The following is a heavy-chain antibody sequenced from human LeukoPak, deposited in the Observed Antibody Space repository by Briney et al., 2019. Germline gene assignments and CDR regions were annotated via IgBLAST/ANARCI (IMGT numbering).Heavy chain of an antibody. Sequence: PGGSLRLSCAASGFTFSDHYMTWVRQAPGKGLEWVSAINSGGDDTFHADSGKGRLTIARDNSKNTLYLQMNSLRAEDTAIYCCTKWGSYAPLDYWGQGTLVTVSS. J-gene: IGHJ4*02. V-gene: IGHV3-23*01. D-gene: IGHD3-16*01. CDR2: INSGGDDT. CDR1: GFTFSDHY. CDR3: TKWGSYAPLDY.